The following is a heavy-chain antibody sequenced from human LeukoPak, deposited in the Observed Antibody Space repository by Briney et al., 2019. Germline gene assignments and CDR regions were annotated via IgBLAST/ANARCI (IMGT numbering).Heavy chain of an antibody. CDR1: GGSISSSNW. V-gene: IGHV4-4*02. D-gene: IGHD3-16*02. CDR2: IYYRGNT. Sequence: SETLSLTCAVSGGSISSSNWWTWVRQSPGKGLEWIGGIYYRGNTYYNPSLKGRATISVDQSKNQFSLRLSSVTAADTALYYCARLGSHIWGSYRYYFDSWGQGTLVIVSS. CDR3: ARLGSHIWGSYRYYFDS. J-gene: IGHJ4*02.